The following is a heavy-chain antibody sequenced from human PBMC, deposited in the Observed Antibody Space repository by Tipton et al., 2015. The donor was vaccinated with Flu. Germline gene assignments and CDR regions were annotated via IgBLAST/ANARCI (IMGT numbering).Heavy chain of an antibody. Sequence: TLSLTCAVSGYSITSGYYWGWIRQSPGKGLEWIGSIYHSGSTYYNPSLKSRVTISVDTSKNQFSLKLSSVTAADTAVYYCAVAMIVVEETRTDAFDIWGQGTMVTVSS. D-gene: IGHD3-22*01. J-gene: IGHJ3*02. CDR3: AVAMIVVEETRTDAFDI. CDR1: GYSITSGYY. V-gene: IGHV4-38-2*01. CDR2: IYHSGST.